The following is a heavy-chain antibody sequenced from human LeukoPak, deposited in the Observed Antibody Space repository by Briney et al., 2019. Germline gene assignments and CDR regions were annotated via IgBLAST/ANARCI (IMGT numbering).Heavy chain of an antibody. CDR2: INHSGST. V-gene: IGHV4-34*01. CDR1: GGSFSGYY. J-gene: IGHJ4*02. Sequence: SETLSLTCAVYGGSFSGYYWSWIRQPPGKGLEWIGEINHSGSTNYNPSLKSRVTISVDTSKNQFSLKLSSVTAADTAVYYCARARGGYWGQGTLVTVSS. CDR3: ARARGGY.